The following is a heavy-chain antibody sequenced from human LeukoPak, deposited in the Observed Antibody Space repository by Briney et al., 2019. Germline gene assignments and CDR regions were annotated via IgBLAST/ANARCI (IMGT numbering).Heavy chain of an antibody. J-gene: IGHJ4*02. CDR1: GVSICSYY. Sequence: SETLSLTCTGSGVSICSYYWSWIPQPAGKGLEGIGSIYTSGTTNYNPSLKSRVTMSVDTSKNEFSLNLRSVKAADTAAYYCASYCYYHSSGYPGYWGQGTVDPVSS. CDR2: IYTSGTT. D-gene: IGHD3-22*01. V-gene: IGHV4-4*07. CDR3: ASYCYYHSSGYPGY.